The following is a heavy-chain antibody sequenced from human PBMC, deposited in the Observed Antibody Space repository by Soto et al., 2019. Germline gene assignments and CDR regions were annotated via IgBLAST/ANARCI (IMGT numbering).Heavy chain of an antibody. J-gene: IGHJ6*02. CDR2: IYYSGST. CDR1: GGSISSGGYY. Sequence: QVQLQESGPGLVKPSQTLSLTCTVSGGSISSGGYYWSWIRQHPGKGLEWIGYIYYSGSTYYNPSLKSRVTISVDTSKIQFSLKLSSVTAADTAVYYCARAPVVSETSVIYGMDVWGQGTTVTVSS. D-gene: IGHD2-15*01. V-gene: IGHV4-31*03. CDR3: ARAPVVSETSVIYGMDV.